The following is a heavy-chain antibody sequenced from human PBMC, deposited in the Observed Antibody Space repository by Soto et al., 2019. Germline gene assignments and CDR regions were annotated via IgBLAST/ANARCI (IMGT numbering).Heavy chain of an antibody. D-gene: IGHD2-2*01. CDR3: ARKTIVPASGVIRNTCARGV. Sequence: ASVMVSWKASGNTFTRYYFHWVAQAPGQGLEWRGILNPSGGSTTYAQKFQVRVTMTRDMSTSTVYMDLSCLRFEHTAVYYCARKTIVPASGVIRNTCARGVWGQ. CDR2: LNPSGGST. V-gene: IGHV1-46*01. CDR1: GNTFTRYY. J-gene: IGHJ6*02.